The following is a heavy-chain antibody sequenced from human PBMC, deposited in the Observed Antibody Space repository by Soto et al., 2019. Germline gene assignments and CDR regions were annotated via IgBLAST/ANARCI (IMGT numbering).Heavy chain of an antibody. CDR3: TRGSLRYCTNGVCRKKDI. CDR1: DFTFTKAW. V-gene: IGHV3-15*07. D-gene: IGHD2-8*01. J-gene: IGHJ3*02. Sequence: PGAALRLSCTASDFTFTKAWRNWVRQAPGKGLAWVGRIKSKADGGTTDYAAPVKGRFTISRDDSKNTLYLQLNSLKTEDTAVYYCTRGSLRYCTNGVCRKKDIWGQGTMVTVS. CDR2: IKSKADGGTT.